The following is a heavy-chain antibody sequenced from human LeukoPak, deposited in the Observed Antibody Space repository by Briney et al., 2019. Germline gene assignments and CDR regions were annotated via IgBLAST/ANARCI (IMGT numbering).Heavy chain of an antibody. CDR1: GFTFSSYE. CDR3: ANGGDYLRYYFDY. V-gene: IGHV3-48*03. D-gene: IGHD4-17*01. CDR2: ISSSGSTI. J-gene: IGHJ4*02. Sequence: GGSLRLSCAASGFTFSSYEMNWVRQAPGKGLEWVSYISSSGSTIYYADSVKGRFTISRDNAKNSLYLQMNSLRAEDTAVYYCANGGDYLRYYFDYWGQGTLVTVSS.